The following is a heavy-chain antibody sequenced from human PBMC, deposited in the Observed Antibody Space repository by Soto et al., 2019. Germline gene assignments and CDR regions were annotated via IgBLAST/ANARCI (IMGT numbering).Heavy chain of an antibody. J-gene: IGHJ4*02. CDR3: ARSHGDDAGY. CDR2: ISAYNGNT. Sequence: QVQLVQSGAEVKKPGAPVKVSCKASGYTFTSYGISWVRQAPGQGLEWMGWISAYNGNTNYAEKLQGRVTMTTDTPTSTASMELRSLPSDATAVYYCARSHGDDAGYWGQGTLVIVSS. V-gene: IGHV1-18*01. CDR1: GYTFTSYG. D-gene: IGHD4-17*01.